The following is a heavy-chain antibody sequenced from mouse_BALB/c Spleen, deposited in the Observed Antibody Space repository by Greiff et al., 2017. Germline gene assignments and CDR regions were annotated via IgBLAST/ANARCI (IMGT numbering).Heavy chain of an antibody. J-gene: IGHJ4*01. CDR1: GYTFTSYT. Sequence: VKLMESGAELARPGASVKMSCKASGYTFTSYTMHWVKQRPGQGLEWIGYINPSSGYTNYNQKFKDKATLTADKSSSTAYMQLSSLTSEDSAVYYCARGVRLTMDYWGQGTSVTVSS. CDR2: INPSSGYT. CDR3: ARGVRLTMDY. D-gene: IGHD2-14*01. V-gene: IGHV1-4*01.